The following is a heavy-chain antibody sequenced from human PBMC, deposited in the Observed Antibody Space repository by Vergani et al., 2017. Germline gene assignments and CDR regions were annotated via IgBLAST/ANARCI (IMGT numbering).Heavy chain of an antibody. J-gene: IGHJ3*02. CDR3: ARDYSPVGVDDAFDI. D-gene: IGHD6-13*01. V-gene: IGHV3-21*02. Sequence: EVQLVESGGGLVKPGGSLRLSCAASGFSFSSYSMNWVRQAPGKGLEWVASISGSSSYVFYRDSVEGRFTITRDNAKKSVYLQMNSLTAEDTAVYYCARDYSPVGVDDAFDIWGQGTVVTVSS. CDR1: GFSFSSYS. CDR2: ISGSSSYV.